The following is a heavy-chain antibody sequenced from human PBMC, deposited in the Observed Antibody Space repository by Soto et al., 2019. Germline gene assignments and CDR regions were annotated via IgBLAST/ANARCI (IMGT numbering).Heavy chain of an antibody. J-gene: IGHJ2*01. CDR2: IKSKTDGGTT. CDR3: TTGLYSGSYSAQFAL. V-gene: IGHV3-15*01. Sequence: PGGSLRLSCAASGFTFSNAWMSWVRQAPGKGLEWVGRIKSKTDGGTTDYAAPVKGRFTISRDDSKNTLYLQMNSLKTEDTAVYYCTTGLYSGSYSAQFALWGRGTLVTVSS. D-gene: IGHD1-26*01. CDR1: GFTFSNAW.